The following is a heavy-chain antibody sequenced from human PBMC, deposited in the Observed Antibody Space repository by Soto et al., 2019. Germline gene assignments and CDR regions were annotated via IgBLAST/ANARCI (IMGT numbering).Heavy chain of an antibody. D-gene: IGHD6-13*01. CDR2: INSDASII. CDR3: ASDAAAGLKF. Sequence: VGSLRLSCAVSGITFRNYWMHWIRQAPGKGLVWVSHINSDASIINYADSVKGRFTISRDNARNTLYLQMNSLRVDDTAIYYCASDAAAGLKFWGQGTLVTVSS. CDR1: GITFRNYW. J-gene: IGHJ4*02. V-gene: IGHV3-74*01.